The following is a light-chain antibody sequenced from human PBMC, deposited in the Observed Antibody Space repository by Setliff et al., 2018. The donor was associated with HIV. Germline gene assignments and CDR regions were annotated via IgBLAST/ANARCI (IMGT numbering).Light chain of an antibody. Sequence: QSALAQPASVSGSPGQSITISCTGTRSDVGAYNYVSWYQQHPGKAPKLMIYEVNNRPSGVSNRFSGSKSGNTASLTISGLQAEDEADYYCNSYTSTTFYVFGSGTKVTVL. CDR2: EVN. CDR3: NSYTSTTFYV. V-gene: IGLV2-14*01. J-gene: IGLJ1*01. CDR1: RSDVGAYNY.